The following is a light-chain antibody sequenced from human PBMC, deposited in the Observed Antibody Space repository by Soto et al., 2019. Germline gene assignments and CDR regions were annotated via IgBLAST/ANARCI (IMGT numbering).Light chain of an antibody. Sequence: EIVLTQSPGTLSLSPVERATLSCRASQSVGNNYLAWYQQRPGQSPRLLIYAASSRVNGIPDRFSGSGSETDFTLTISRLEPEDFAVYYCQQYGGSPPFTFGPGTKVDIK. CDR1: QSVGNNY. V-gene: IGKV3-20*01. J-gene: IGKJ3*01. CDR2: AAS. CDR3: QQYGGSPPFT.